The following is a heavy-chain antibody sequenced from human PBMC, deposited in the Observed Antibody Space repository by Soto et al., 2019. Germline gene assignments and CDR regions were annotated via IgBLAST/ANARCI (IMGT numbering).Heavy chain of an antibody. J-gene: IGHJ4*02. Sequence: TLSLTCAVYGGSFSGYYWSWIRQPPGKGLEWIGEINHSGSTNYNPSLKSRVTISVDTSKNQFSLKLSSVTAADTAVYYCARGRGYYDSSGSHTFDYWGQGTLVTVSS. D-gene: IGHD3-22*01. CDR1: GGSFSGYY. CDR3: ARGRGYYDSSGSHTFDY. CDR2: INHSGST. V-gene: IGHV4-34*01.